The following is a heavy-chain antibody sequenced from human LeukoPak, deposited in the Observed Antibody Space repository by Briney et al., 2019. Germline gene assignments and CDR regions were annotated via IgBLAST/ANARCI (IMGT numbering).Heavy chain of an antibody. Sequence: GGSLRLSCAASGFTFSMSPMSWVRQALGKGLEWVSTISDSGGDTYHADSVRGRFTISRDNSMNRLYLQMNSLRAEDTAIYYCATGAYFADWGQGTLVTVSS. CDR1: GFTFSMSP. J-gene: IGHJ4*02. V-gene: IGHV3-23*01. CDR2: ISDSGGDT. CDR3: ATGAYFAD. D-gene: IGHD2-21*01.